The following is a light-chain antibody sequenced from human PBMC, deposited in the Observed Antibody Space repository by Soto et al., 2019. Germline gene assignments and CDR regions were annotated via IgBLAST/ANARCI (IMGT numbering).Light chain of an antibody. V-gene: IGKV1-6*01. CDR3: LQDYNLPRT. J-gene: IGKJ1*01. Sequence: IQMTQSPLSLSASVGDRVIITCRASRDIGNDLGWYQQKPGKAPKLLIFAASTLHSGVPSRFSGSGSGTVFTLTICSLHPEDFATYFCLQDYNLPRTFGQGT. CDR1: RDIGND. CDR2: AAS.